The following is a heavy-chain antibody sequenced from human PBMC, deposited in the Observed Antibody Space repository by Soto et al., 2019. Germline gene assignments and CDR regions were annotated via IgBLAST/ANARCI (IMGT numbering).Heavy chain of an antibody. CDR3: ARERSGGSDDAFDI. CDR2: MNPNSGNT. J-gene: IGHJ3*02. Sequence: GASVKVSCKASGYTFTSYDINWVRQATGQGLEWMGWMNPNSGNTGYAQKFQGRVTMTRNTSISTAFMELSSLRSEDTAVYYCARERSGGSDDAFDIWGQGTMVTVSS. CDR1: GYTFTSYD. D-gene: IGHD2-15*01. V-gene: IGHV1-8*01.